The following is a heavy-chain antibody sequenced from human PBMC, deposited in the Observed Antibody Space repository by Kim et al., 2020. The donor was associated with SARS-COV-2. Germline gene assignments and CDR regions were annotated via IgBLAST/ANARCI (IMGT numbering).Heavy chain of an antibody. CDR1: GFTFGDYA. Sequence: GGSLRLSCTASGFTFGDYAMSWFRQAPGKGLEWVGFIRSKAYGGTTEYAASVKGRFTISRDDSKSIAYLQMNSLKTEDTAVYYCTRDSSRHQLLSGGNDAFDIWGQGTMVTVSS. V-gene: IGHV3-49*03. CDR2: IRSKAYGGTT. D-gene: IGHD2-2*01. CDR3: TRDSSRHQLLSGGNDAFDI. J-gene: IGHJ3*02.